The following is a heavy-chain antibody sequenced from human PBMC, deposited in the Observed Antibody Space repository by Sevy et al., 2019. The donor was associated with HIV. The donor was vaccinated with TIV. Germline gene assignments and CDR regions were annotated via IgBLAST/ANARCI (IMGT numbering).Heavy chain of an antibody. CDR1: GGPFNTYA. Sequence: ASLKVSCKASGGPFNTYAITWIRQAPGQGLEWMGGIIPLFGTTNYAQKFQGRVTITADESRTTAYLGVSSLRSEDTAVYYCASEVGGSVRLERLTSYYGVDVWGQGTTVTVSS. CDR2: IIPLFGTT. V-gene: IGHV1-69*13. D-gene: IGHD1-1*01. CDR3: ASEVGGSVRLERLTSYYGVDV. J-gene: IGHJ6*02.